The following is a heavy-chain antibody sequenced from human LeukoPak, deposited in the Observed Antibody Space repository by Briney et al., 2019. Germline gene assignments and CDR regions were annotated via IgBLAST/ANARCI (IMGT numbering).Heavy chain of an antibody. D-gene: IGHD6-19*01. CDR3: AKDPVSLGIAVAGTENY. CDR1: GFTFSSYW. Sequence: GGSLRLSCEASGFTFSSYWMSWVRQAPGKGLEWVANIKTDGSEKYYVDSVKGRFTISRDNSKNTLYLQMNSLRAEDTAVYYCAKDPVSLGIAVAGTENYWGQGTLVTVSS. J-gene: IGHJ4*02. CDR2: IKTDGSEK. V-gene: IGHV3-7*03.